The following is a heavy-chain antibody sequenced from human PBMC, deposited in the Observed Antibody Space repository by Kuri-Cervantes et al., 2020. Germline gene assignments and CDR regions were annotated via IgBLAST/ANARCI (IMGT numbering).Heavy chain of an antibody. V-gene: IGHV4-39*07. CDR3: ARVCTMVRGVIH. D-gene: IGHD3-10*01. J-gene: IGHJ4*02. CDR1: GGSISSSSYY. CDR2: IYYSGST. Sequence: SETLSLTCTVSGGSISSSSYYWGWIRQPPGKGLEWIGSIYYSGSTYYNPSLKSRVTISVDTSKNQFSLKLSSVTAADTAVYYCARVCTMVRGVIHWGQGTLVTVSS.